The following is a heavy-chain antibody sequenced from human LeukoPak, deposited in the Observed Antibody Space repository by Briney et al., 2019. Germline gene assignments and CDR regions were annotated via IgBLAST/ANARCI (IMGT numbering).Heavy chain of an antibody. CDR2: IWYDGSNK. CDR1: GFTFSSYG. D-gene: IGHD4-23*01. CDR3: ARDLFTGNFDYYGMDV. J-gene: IGHJ6*02. Sequence: GGSLRLSCAASGFTFSSYGMHWVRQAPGKGLERVAVIWYDGSNKYYADSVKGRFTISRDNSKNTLYLQMNSLRAEDTAVYYCARDLFTGNFDYYGMDVWGQGTTVTVSS. V-gene: IGHV3-33*01.